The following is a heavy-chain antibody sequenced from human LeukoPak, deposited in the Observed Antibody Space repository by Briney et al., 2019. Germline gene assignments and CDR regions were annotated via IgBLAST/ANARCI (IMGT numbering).Heavy chain of an antibody. J-gene: IGHJ6*03. CDR1: GFTFSSYE. V-gene: IGHV3-48*03. CDR2: ISSSGSTI. CDR3: AKQGRDWLRDYYYYMDV. Sequence: PGGSLRLSCAASGFTFSSYEMNWVRQAPGKGLEWVSYISSSGSTIYYADSVKGRFTISRDNAENSLYLQMNSLRAEDTAVYYCAKQGRDWLRDYYYYMDVWGKGTTVTISS. D-gene: IGHD3-9*01.